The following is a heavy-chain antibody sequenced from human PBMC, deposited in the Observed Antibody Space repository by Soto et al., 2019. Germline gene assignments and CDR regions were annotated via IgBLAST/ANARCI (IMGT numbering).Heavy chain of an antibody. CDR2: VSHDGRNT. CDR3: AKGGRQWLVTSDFNY. CDR1: GFTFSDYA. V-gene: IGHV3-30*18. Sequence: VQLVESGGGVVQPGRSLRLSCAASGFTFSDYAMHWVRQAPGKGLEWVAVVSHDGRNTHYADSVKGGFTISRDSSKNTVSLEMSSLRSEDTAVYYCAKGGRQWLVTSDFNYWGQGALVTVSS. J-gene: IGHJ4*02. D-gene: IGHD6-19*01.